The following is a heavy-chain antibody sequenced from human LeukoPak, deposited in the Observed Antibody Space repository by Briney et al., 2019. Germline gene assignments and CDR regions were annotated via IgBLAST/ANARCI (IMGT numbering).Heavy chain of an antibody. CDR1: GGSISRSNW. V-gene: IGHV4-4*02. D-gene: IGHD4-17*01. CDR2: ILHSGDT. CDR3: AKDLYGDYDFDC. Sequence: SETLSLTCAVSGGSISRSNWWSWVRQPPGKGLEWIGDILHSGDTNYNASLRSRLTISLDKSRNQFSLQLSSVTAADTAVYYCAKDLYGDYDFDCWGQGTLVTVSS. J-gene: IGHJ4*02.